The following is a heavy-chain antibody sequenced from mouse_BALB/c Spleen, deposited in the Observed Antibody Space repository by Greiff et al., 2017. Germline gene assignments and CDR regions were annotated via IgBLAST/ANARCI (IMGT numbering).Heavy chain of an antibody. CDR2: INPSNGRT. D-gene: IGHD2-14*01. CDR1: GYTFTSYW. CDR3: ARKGGYDYAMDY. Sequence: QVQLQQPGAELVKPGASVKLSCKASGYTFTSYWMHWVKQRPGQGLEWIGEINPSNGRTNYNEKFKSKATLTVDKSSSTAYMQLSSLTSEDSAVYYCARKGGYDYAMDYWGQGTSVTVSS. J-gene: IGHJ4*01. V-gene: IGHV1S81*02.